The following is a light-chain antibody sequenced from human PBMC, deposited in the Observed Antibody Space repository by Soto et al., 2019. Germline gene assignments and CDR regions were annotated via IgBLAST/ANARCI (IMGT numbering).Light chain of an antibody. J-gene: IGKJ2*01. CDR3: QQYYGIPNT. CDR1: QSVLHSSNNKNY. V-gene: IGKV4-1*01. Sequence: DIVMTQSPDSLAVSLGERATINCRSSQSVLHSSNNKNYLAWYQQKAGQPPKLLIYWASTRESGVPDRFSGSGSGTDFTLTISSVQAEDVADYYCQQYYGIPNTFGQGTKLEIK. CDR2: WAS.